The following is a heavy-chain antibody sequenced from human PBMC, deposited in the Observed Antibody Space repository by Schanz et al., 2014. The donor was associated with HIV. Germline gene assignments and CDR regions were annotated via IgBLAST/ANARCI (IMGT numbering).Heavy chain of an antibody. CDR1: GYSFTSYD. CDR3: ARGAAEMATMTPWRY. Sequence: QVQLVQSGAEVQKPGASVKVSCKASGYSFTSYDINWVRQATGQGLEWMGWGNPKSGNTGYAQKFQGRVTMTRNTSISTAYMELSSLRSDDTAVYYCARGAAEMATMTPWRYWGQGTLVTVSS. J-gene: IGHJ4*02. D-gene: IGHD5-12*01. V-gene: IGHV1-8*02. CDR2: GNPKSGNT.